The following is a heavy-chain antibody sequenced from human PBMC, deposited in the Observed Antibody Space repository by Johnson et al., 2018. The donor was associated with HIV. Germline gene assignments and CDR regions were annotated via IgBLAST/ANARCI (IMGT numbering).Heavy chain of an antibody. J-gene: IGHJ3*02. CDR2: IYSGGST. Sequence: VQLVESGGGLIQPGGSLRLSCAASGFTVSSNYMSWVRQAPGKGLVWVSIIYSGGSTYYADSVKGRFTISRDNSKNTLYLQMNSLRAEDTAVYYCAKDKEYSSSPGAFDIWGQGTMVTVSS. CDR1: GFTVSSNY. CDR3: AKDKEYSSSPGAFDI. V-gene: IGHV3-53*01. D-gene: IGHD6-6*01.